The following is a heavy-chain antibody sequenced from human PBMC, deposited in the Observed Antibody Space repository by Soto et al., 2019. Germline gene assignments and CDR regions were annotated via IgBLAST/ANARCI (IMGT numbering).Heavy chain of an antibody. CDR2: ISGSGGST. Sequence: EVQLLESGGGLVQPGGSLRLSCAASGFTFSSYAMSWVRQAPRKGLEWVSGISGSGGSTYYADSVKGRFAISRDNSQNTLYVEMNRLRAEDTAVYYCAKDLRGYYYGAGSPPDVDYWGQGTLVTVSS. D-gene: IGHD3-10*01. V-gene: IGHV3-23*01. CDR3: AKDLRGYYYGAGSPPDVDY. J-gene: IGHJ4*02. CDR1: GFTFSSYA.